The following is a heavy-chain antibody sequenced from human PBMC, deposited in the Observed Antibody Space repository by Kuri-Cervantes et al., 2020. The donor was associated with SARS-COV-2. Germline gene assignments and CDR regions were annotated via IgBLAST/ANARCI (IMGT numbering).Heavy chain of an antibody. D-gene: IGHD2-2*01. CDR2: INHSGST. Sequence: SETLSLTCAVYGGSFSGYYWSWIRQPPGKGPEWIGEINHSGSTNYNPSLKSRVTISVDTSKNQFSLKLSSVTAADTAVYYCARELDCSSTSCSSTKISPAAFDIWGQGTIVTVSS. V-gene: IGHV4-34*01. CDR1: GGSFSGYY. J-gene: IGHJ3*02. CDR3: ARELDCSSTSCSSTKISPAAFDI.